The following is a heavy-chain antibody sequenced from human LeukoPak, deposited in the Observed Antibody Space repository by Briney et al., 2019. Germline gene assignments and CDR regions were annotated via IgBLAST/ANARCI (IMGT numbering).Heavy chain of an antibody. CDR3: ARLGLSSAGI. V-gene: IGHV4-39*01. J-gene: IGHJ4*02. D-gene: IGHD6-25*01. CDR1: GGSICSYY. Sequence: SETLSLTCTVSGGSICSYYWSWIRQPPGKGLEWIGSIYYSGSTYYNPSLKSRVTISVDTSKNQFSLKLSSVTAADTAVYYCARLGLSSAGIWGQGTLVTVSS. CDR2: IYYSGST.